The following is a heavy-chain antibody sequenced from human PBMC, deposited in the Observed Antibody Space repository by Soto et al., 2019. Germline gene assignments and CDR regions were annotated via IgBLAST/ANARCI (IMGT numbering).Heavy chain of an antibody. CDR1: GLTFSSYS. CDR3: AFGEESRSYYYGMDV. CDR2: ISSSSSTI. Sequence: GGSLRLSCAASGLTFSSYSMNWVRQAPGKGLEWVSYISSSSSTIYYADSVKGRFTISRDNAKNSLYLQMNSLRAEDTAVYYCAFGEESRSYYYGMDVWGQGTTVTVSS. J-gene: IGHJ6*02. D-gene: IGHD3-10*01. V-gene: IGHV3-48*01.